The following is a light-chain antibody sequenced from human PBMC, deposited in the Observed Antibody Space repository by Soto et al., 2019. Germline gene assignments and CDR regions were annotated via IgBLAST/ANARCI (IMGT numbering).Light chain of an antibody. CDR2: TAS. CDR1: QGISSY. Sequence: DLQLTQSPSFLSASVADRVTITCRASQGISSYLAWYQQKPGKAPKLLIYTASTLQSGVPSRFSGSGSGTEFTLTISSLQPEDFATYYCQQLNSYPLTFGPGTKVDI. J-gene: IGKJ3*01. CDR3: QQLNSYPLT. V-gene: IGKV1-9*01.